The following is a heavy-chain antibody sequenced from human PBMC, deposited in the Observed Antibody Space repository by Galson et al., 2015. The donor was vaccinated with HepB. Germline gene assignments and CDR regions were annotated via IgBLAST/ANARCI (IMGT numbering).Heavy chain of an antibody. CDR2: HYSGGYT. CDR1: GFTVSDSY. V-gene: IGHV3-53*01. D-gene: IGHD2-2*02. CDR3: ARIGAIGFDY. Sequence: LRLSCAASGFTVSDSYMNWVRQAPGKGLEWVSVHYSGGYTYYADSVKGRFTISRDNSKSTLYLQMNSLRAEDTAVYYCARIGAIGFDYWGQGTLVTVSS. J-gene: IGHJ4*02.